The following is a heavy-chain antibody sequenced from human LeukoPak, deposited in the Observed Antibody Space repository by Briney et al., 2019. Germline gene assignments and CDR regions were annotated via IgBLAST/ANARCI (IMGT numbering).Heavy chain of an antibody. CDR1: GGSISSSSYY. CDR2: IYYSGST. D-gene: IGHD5-18*01. CDR3: ARHGYIYVDY. J-gene: IGHJ4*02. Sequence: SETLSLTCTVPGGSISSSSYYWGWIRQPPGKGLEWIGSIYYSGSTYYNPSLKSRVTISVDTSKNQFSLKLSSVTAADTAVYYCARHGYIYVDYWGQGTLVTVSS. V-gene: IGHV4-39*01.